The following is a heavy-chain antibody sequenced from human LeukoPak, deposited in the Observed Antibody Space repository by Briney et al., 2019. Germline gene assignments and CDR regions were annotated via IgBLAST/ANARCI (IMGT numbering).Heavy chain of an antibody. J-gene: IGHJ4*02. CDR1: GYTFTGYY. D-gene: IGHD5-18*01. CDR3: ARGPAWGYSSPYYFDY. Sequence: ASVKVSCKASGYTFTGYYMHWVRQAPGQGLEWMGWINPNSGATNYAQKFQGRVTMTRDTSISTASMELSSLRSEDTAVYYCARGPAWGYSSPYYFDYWGQGTLVTVS. CDR2: INPNSGAT. V-gene: IGHV1-2*02.